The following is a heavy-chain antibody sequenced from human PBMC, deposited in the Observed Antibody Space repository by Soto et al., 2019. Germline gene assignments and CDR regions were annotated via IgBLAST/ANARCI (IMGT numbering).Heavy chain of an antibody. J-gene: IGHJ6*02. Sequence: EVQLVESGGALVQPGGSLICSCAASGFTFSNYWMHWVRQVPGKGLEWVSRVNFDGGTTNYADSVKGRFTIYRENAKNTAYLQSNSMIGDDTAVYYCRRRIPTSGVEVWGQGTTVTVS. D-gene: IGHD3-10*01. CDR2: VNFDGGTT. CDR3: RRRIPTSGVEV. CDR1: GFTFSNYW. V-gene: IGHV3-74*01.